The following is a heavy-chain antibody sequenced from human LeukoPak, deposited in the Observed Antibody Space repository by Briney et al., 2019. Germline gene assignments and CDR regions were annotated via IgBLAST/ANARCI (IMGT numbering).Heavy chain of an antibody. CDR2: IIPILGIA. Sequence: SVKVSCKASGGTFSSYAIIWVRQAPGQGLEWMGRIIPILGIANYAQKFQGRVTITADKSTSTAYMELSSLRSEDTAVYYCARDRLAAAGTGYFDYWGQGTLVTVSS. CDR3: ARDRLAAAGTGYFDY. CDR1: GGTFSSYA. V-gene: IGHV1-69*04. D-gene: IGHD6-13*01. J-gene: IGHJ4*02.